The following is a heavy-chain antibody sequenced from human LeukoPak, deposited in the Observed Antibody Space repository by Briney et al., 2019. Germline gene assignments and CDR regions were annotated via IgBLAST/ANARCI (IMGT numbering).Heavy chain of an antibody. D-gene: IGHD5-12*01. CDR2: TSYDGSNK. V-gene: IGHV3-30*18. J-gene: IGHJ4*02. CDR1: GFTFSSYG. CDR3: AKDGVATIMGGYFDY. Sequence: GGSLRLSCAASGFTFSSYGMHWVRQAPGKGLEWVAVTSYDGSNKYYADSVKGRFTISRDDSKNTLYLQMNSLRAEDTAVYYCAKDGVATIMGGYFDYWGQGTLVTVSS.